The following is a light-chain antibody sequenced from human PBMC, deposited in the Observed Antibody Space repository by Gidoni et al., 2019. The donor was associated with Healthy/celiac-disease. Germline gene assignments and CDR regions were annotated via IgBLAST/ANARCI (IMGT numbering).Light chain of an antibody. J-gene: IGKJ1*01. V-gene: IGKV1-5*03. CDR3: QHQRT. CDR2: KAS. Sequence: DIQMTQSPSTLSASVGDRVTITCRASQSISCWLAWYQQKPGKAPKLLIYKASSVESVVPSRFSGGGSGTEFTLTISSLQPDDFATYYCQHQRTFGQGTQLEIK. CDR1: QSISCW.